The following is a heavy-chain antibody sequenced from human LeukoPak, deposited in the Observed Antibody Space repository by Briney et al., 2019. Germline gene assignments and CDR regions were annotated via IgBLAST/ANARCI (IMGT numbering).Heavy chain of an antibody. CDR3: ARPRSYGGPSDVFDI. V-gene: IGHV4-39*01. CDR1: GGSISSSSYY. D-gene: IGHD4-23*01. J-gene: IGHJ3*02. Sequence: PSETLSLTCTVSGGSISSSSYYWGWIRQLPGKGLEWIGSIYYSGSTYYNPSLKSRVTISVDTSKNQLSLKLSSVTAADTAVYYCARPRSYGGPSDVFDIWGQGTMVTVSS. CDR2: IYYSGST.